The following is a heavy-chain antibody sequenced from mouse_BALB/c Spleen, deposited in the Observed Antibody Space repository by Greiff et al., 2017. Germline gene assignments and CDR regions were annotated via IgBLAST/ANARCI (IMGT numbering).Heavy chain of an antibody. D-gene: IGHD1-1*01. CDR2: ISSGGSYT. Sequence: EVKLMESGGGLVKPGGSLKLSCAASGFTFSSYAMSWVRQTPEKRLEWVATISSGGSYTYYPDSVKGRFTISRDNAKNTLYLQMSSLRSEDTAMYYCARRDYGSSSFFDYWGQGTTLTVSS. J-gene: IGHJ2*01. V-gene: IGHV5-9-3*01. CDR1: GFTFSSYA. CDR3: ARRDYGSSSFFDY.